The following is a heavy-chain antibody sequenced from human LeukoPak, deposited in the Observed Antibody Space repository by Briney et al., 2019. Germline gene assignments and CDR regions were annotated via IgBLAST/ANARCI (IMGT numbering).Heavy chain of an antibody. V-gene: IGHV1-8*01. CDR2: MNPNSGNT. D-gene: IGHD6-13*01. J-gene: IGHJ6*03. CDR3: ARGNGAAAIFHYFYMDV. CDR1: GYTFTSYD. Sequence: ASVTVSCKASGYTFTSYDINWVRQAPGEGLEWMGWMNPNSGNTDYAQKLQGRVTITRKSYIRTAYMEESSLRSDDTAVYYCARGNGAAAIFHYFYMDVWGKGTTVTTSS.